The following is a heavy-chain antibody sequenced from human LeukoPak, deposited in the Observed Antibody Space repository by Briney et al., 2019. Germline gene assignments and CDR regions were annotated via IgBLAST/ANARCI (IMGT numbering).Heavy chain of an antibody. D-gene: IGHD6-19*01. V-gene: IGHV1-69*05. CDR2: IIPIFGTA. CDR3: ARDEVAGTYFDY. Sequence: ASVKVSCKASGGTFSSYAISWVRQAPGQGLEWMGGIIPIFGTANYAQKFQGRVTITTDESTSTAYMELSSLRSEDTAVYYCARDEVAGTYFDYWGQGTLVTVSS. J-gene: IGHJ4*02. CDR1: GGTFSSYA.